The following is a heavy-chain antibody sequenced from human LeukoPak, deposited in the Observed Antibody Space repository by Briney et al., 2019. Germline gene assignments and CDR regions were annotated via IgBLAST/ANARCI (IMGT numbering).Heavy chain of an antibody. CDR2: MNVYSGDA. CDR3: ARPGNWWFDP. Sequence: GASVKVSCKASGYIFTAYYLHWVRLAPVQGLEWMGWMNVYSGDATYAQKFQGRVTMTRDTSISTAYMELNTLTSDDTAVYYCARPGNWWFDPWGQGTLVTVSS. CDR1: GYIFTAYY. J-gene: IGHJ5*02. V-gene: IGHV1-2*02. D-gene: IGHD3-10*01.